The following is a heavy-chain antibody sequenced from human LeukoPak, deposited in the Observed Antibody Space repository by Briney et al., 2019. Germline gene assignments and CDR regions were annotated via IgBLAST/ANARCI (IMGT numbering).Heavy chain of an antibody. D-gene: IGHD3-22*01. V-gene: IGHV3-30*04. CDR2: ISYDGSNK. CDR1: GFTFSSYA. CDR3: ARVSHPAYDSSGYYYSWFDP. Sequence: GGSLRLSCAASGFTFSSYAMHWVRQAPGKGLEWVAVISYDGSNKYYADSVKGRFTISRDNSKNTLYLQMNSLRSDDTAVYYCARVSHPAYDSSGYYYSWFDPWGQGTLVTVSS. J-gene: IGHJ5*02.